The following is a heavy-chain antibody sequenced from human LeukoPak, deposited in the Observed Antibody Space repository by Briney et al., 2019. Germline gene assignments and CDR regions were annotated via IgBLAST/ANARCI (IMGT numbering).Heavy chain of an antibody. J-gene: IGHJ4*02. V-gene: IGHV1-69*13. CDR1: GGTFSSYA. Sequence: GASVKVSCKASGGTFSSYAISWVRQAPGQGLEWMGGIIPIFGTANYAQKFQGRVTITADESASTAYMELSSLRSEDTAVYYCARDRRGGRVVTALALLAFDYWGQGTLVTVSS. D-gene: IGHD2-21*02. CDR3: ARDRRGGRVVTALALLAFDY. CDR2: IIPIFGTA.